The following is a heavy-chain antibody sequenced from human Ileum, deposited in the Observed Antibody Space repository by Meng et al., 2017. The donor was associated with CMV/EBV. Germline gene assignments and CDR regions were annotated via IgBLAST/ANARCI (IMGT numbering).Heavy chain of an antibody. V-gene: IGHV4-30-4*08. Sequence: QVPLQELGPAPVKPSMLLSLICTVSGGSITSGNYYWSWIRQPPGRGLEWIGYIYYSGSPYYKPSLKSRVTISLDTSKNQFSLNLRSVTATDSAVYYCVRQVVAASFDYWGQGALVTVSS. J-gene: IGHJ4*02. CDR1: GGSITSGNYY. CDR2: IYYSGSP. CDR3: VRQVVAASFDY. D-gene: IGHD2-15*01.